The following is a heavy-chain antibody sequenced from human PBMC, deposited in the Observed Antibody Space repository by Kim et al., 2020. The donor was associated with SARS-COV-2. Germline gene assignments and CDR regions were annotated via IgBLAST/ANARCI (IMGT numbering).Heavy chain of an antibody. CDR3: AGGPRPTVLYWYFDL. Sequence: GGSLRLSCAASGFTFDDYGMSWVRQAPGKGLEWVSGINWNGGSTGYADSVKGRFTISRDNAKNSLYLQMNSLRAEDTALYHCAGGPRPTVLYWYFDLWGRGTLVTVSS. CDR1: GFTFDDYG. CDR2: INWNGGST. V-gene: IGHV3-20*01. D-gene: IGHD4-17*01. J-gene: IGHJ2*01.